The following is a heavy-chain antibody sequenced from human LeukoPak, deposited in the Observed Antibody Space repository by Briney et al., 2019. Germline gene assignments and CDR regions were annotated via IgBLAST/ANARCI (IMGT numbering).Heavy chain of an antibody. CDR2: ISSSSSYI. D-gene: IGHD3-10*01. Sequence: PGGSLRLSCAASGFTFSSYSMNWVRQAPGKGLEWVSSISSSSSYIYYADSVKGRFTISRDNAKNPLYLQMNSLRAEDTAVYYCASITMVREPFFDYWGQGTLVTVSS. V-gene: IGHV3-21*01. J-gene: IGHJ4*02. CDR3: ASITMVREPFFDY. CDR1: GFTFSSYS.